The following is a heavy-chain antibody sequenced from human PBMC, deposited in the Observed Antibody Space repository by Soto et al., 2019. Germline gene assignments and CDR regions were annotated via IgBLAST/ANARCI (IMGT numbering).Heavy chain of an antibody. CDR3: ARELLFYDSDGFSWDDAFDI. CDR2: IYQTGST. J-gene: IGHJ3*02. D-gene: IGHD3-22*01. CDR1: GESFSDYY. Sequence: SETLSLTCTVSGESFSDYYWSWIRQPPGKGLEWIGYIYQTGSTYYNPSLKSRVTMSLDRPKNQFSLKLSSVTAADTAVYYCARELLFYDSDGFSWDDAFDIWGQGTMVTVSS. V-gene: IGHV4-34*01.